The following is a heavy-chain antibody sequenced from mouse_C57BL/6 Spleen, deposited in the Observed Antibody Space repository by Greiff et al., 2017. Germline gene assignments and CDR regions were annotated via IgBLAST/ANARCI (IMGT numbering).Heavy chain of an antibody. D-gene: IGHD2-3*01. J-gene: IGHJ4*01. CDR1: GYTFTSYW. V-gene: IGHV1-69*01. Sequence: QVQLQQSGAELVMPGASVKLSCKASGYTFTSYWMHWVKQRPGQGLEWIGEIDPSDSYTNYNQKFKGKSTLTVDKSSSTAYMQLSSLTSEDSAVYYCARRLLPYYYAMDYWGQGTSVTVSS. CDR2: IDPSDSYT. CDR3: ARRLLPYYYAMDY.